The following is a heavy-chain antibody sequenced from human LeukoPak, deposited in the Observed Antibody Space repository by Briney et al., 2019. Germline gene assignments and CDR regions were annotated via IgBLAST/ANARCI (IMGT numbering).Heavy chain of an antibody. J-gene: IGHJ6*02. CDR3: ARGAAHIYYYYYGMDV. CDR1: GYTFTGYY. V-gene: IGHV1-2*02. Sequence: ASVKVSCTASGYTFTGYYMHWVRQAPGQGLEWMGWINPNSGGTNYAQKFQGRVTMTRDTSISTAYMELSRLRSDDTAVYYCARGAAHIYYYYYGMDVWGQGTTVTVSS. CDR2: INPNSGGT. D-gene: IGHD2-15*01.